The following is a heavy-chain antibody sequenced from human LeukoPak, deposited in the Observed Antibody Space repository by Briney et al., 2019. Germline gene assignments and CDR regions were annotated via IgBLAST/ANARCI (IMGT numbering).Heavy chain of an antibody. Sequence: GGSLRLSCAASGFTFSSYGMHWVRQVPGKGLLWVARINSDGIRTSHADSVQGRFTISRDNANNTLYLQMNSLRVDDTAVYYCARDMDSGPDFFDYWGLGTLVTVSS. D-gene: IGHD1-26*01. V-gene: IGHV3-74*01. CDR1: GFTFSSYG. CDR3: ARDMDSGPDFFDY. J-gene: IGHJ4*02. CDR2: INSDGIRT.